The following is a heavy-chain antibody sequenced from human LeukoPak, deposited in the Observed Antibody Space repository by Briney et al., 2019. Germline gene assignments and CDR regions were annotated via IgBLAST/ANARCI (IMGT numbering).Heavy chain of an antibody. J-gene: IGHJ4*02. CDR3: ARDGDYGGNPDY. CDR2: INWNSDTK. CDR1: GFAFHNYA. Sequence: PGGSLRLSCVGSGFAFHNYAMHWVRRPPGKGLEWVSAINWNSDTKAYADSVKGRFTISRDNAKNSLYLQMNSLRAEDTAVYYCARDGDYGGNPDYWGQGTLVTVSS. D-gene: IGHD4-23*01. V-gene: IGHV3-9*01.